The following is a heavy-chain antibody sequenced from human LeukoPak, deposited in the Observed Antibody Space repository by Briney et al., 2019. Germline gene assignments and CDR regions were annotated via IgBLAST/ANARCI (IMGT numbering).Heavy chain of an antibody. Sequence: EASVKVSCKASGYTFTTYDINWVRQATGRGLEWMGWMNPNSGYTGYAQKFQGRVTITRDTSISTAYMELSSLRSEDTAVYYCARVAGSIDYWGQGTLVTVSS. CDR3: ARVAGSIDY. D-gene: IGHD6-19*01. CDR1: GYTFTTYD. V-gene: IGHV1-8*03. J-gene: IGHJ4*02. CDR2: MNPNSGYT.